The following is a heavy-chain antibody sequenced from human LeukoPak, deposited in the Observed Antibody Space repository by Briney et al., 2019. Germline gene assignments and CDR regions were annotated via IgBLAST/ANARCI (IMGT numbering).Heavy chain of an antibody. V-gene: IGHV3-21*01. D-gene: IGHD5-12*01. Sequence: GGSLRLSCAASGFTFSSYEMHWVRQAPGKGLEWVSSISTSSIYIYYADSVKGRFTISRDNARKSLYLQMNSLRAEDTAVYYCASYGSGYDAPFDYWGQGTLVSVSS. J-gene: IGHJ4*02. CDR3: ASYGSGYDAPFDY. CDR2: ISTSSIYI. CDR1: GFTFSSYE.